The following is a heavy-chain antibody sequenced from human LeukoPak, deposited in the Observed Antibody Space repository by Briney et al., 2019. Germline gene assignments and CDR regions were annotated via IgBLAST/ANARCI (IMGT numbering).Heavy chain of an antibody. CDR2: ISSSGNSS. CDR1: GFTFSNND. J-gene: IGHJ4*02. Sequence: GGSLRLSCAASGFTFSNNDMSWVRQAPGKGLEWVSGISSSGNSSYYADTVKRLLTFPKNNSKNPLYLQQNGLRAEDKAIYYCAKDDGNNAKLPLDYWGQGTLVTVSS. D-gene: IGHD2/OR15-2a*01. CDR3: AKDDGNNAKLPLDY. V-gene: IGHV3-23*01.